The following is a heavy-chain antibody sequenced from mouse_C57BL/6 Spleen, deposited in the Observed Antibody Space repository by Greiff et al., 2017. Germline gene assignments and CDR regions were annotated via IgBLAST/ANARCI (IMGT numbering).Heavy chain of an antibody. V-gene: IGHV2-4*01. Sequence: VQGVESGPGLVQPSQSLSITCTVSGFSLTSYGVHWVRQPPGKGLEWLGVIWSGGSTDYNAAFISRLSISKDNSKSQVFFKMNSLQADDTAIYYGAKNRGGGYCEEAMDYWGQGTSVTVSS. CDR3: AKNRGGGYCEEAMDY. D-gene: IGHD2-3*01. J-gene: IGHJ4*01. CDR1: GFSLTSYG. CDR2: IWSGGST.